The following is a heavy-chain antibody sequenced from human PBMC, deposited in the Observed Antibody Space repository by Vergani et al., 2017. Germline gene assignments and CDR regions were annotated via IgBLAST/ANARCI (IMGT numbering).Heavy chain of an antibody. V-gene: IGHV1-18*01. CDR1: GYTFTSYG. CDR3: ARDRGYSSGWYPIDY. CDR2: ISAYNGNT. Sequence: QVQLVQSGAEVKKPGASVKVSCKASGYTFTSYGISWVRQAPGQGLEWMGWISAYNGNTNDAQKLQGSVTMTTETSTSTAYMEMRRLRSDDTAVYYCARDRGYSSGWYPIDYWGQGTLVTVSS. D-gene: IGHD6-19*01. J-gene: IGHJ4*02.